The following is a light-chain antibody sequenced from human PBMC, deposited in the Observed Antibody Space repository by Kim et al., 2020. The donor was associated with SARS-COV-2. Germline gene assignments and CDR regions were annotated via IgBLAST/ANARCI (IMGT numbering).Light chain of an antibody. J-gene: IGLJ1*01. CDR2: DVS. CDR1: SSDVGGYNY. Sequence: QSALTQPASVSGSPGQSITIYCTGTSSDVGGYNYVSWYQQHPGKAPKLMIFDVSVRPSGVSSRFSGSKSGNTASLTISGLQTEDEADYYCSSYTRSFTLVFGTGTKVTVL. CDR3: SSYTRSFTLV. V-gene: IGLV2-14*03.